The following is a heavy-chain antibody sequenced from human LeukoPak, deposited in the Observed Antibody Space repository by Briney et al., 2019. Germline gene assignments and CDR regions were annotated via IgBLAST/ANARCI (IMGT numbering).Heavy chain of an antibody. CDR1: GGSISSSSYF. V-gene: IGHV4-39*01. Sequence: SETLSVTCTVSGGSISSSSYFWAWIRQPPGKGLEWIGTIYYSGTTYYNPSLKSRVIISVDRSTNKFSLKLSSVTAADTAVYYCATVDAVKSTGPNWFDPWGQGTLVTVSS. CDR3: ATVDAVKSTGPNWFDP. D-gene: IGHD3-22*01. CDR2: IYYSGTT. J-gene: IGHJ5*02.